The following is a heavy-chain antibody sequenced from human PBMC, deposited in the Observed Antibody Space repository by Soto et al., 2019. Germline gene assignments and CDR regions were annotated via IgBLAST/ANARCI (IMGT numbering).Heavy chain of an antibody. J-gene: IGHJ4*02. D-gene: IGHD3-22*01. Sequence: ASVKVSXKASGYTFTSYYMHWVRQAPGQGLERMGIINPSGGSTSYAQKFQGRVTMTRDTSTSTVYMELSCLRSEDTALFYCARAHTYYYDSSGHFDYWGQGTLVTVSS. CDR2: INPSGGST. V-gene: IGHV1-46*01. CDR3: ARAHTYYYDSSGHFDY. CDR1: GYTFTSYY.